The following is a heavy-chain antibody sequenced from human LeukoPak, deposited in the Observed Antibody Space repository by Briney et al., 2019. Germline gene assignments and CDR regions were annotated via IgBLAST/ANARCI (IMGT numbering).Heavy chain of an antibody. CDR3: ATEVNVAYYNVPGNDYRGIDP. Sequence: ASVKVSCKASGGTFSSYAISWVRQAPGKGLEWVGRVDPEEGEAISAQNFQGRVTISADTSTDTAYLELTSLRSDDTAVYYCATEVNVAYYNVPGNDYRGIDPWGPGTLVTVSS. CDR2: VDPEEGEA. D-gene: IGHD3-10*02. CDR1: GGTFSSYA. V-gene: IGHV1-24*01. J-gene: IGHJ5*02.